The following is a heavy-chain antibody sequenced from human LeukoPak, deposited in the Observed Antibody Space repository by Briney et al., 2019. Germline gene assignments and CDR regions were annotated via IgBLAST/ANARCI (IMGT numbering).Heavy chain of an antibody. J-gene: IGHJ5*02. CDR1: GGSFSGYY. CDR2: INHSGST. D-gene: IGHD2-2*01. V-gene: IGHV4-34*01. Sequence: SETLSLTCAVYGGSFSGYYWSWIRQPPGKGLEWIGEINHSGSTNYNPSLKSRVTISVDTSKNQFSLKLSSVTAADTAVYYCARGAHIVVVPAAIWFDPWGQGTLVSVSS. CDR3: ARGAHIVVVPAAIWFDP.